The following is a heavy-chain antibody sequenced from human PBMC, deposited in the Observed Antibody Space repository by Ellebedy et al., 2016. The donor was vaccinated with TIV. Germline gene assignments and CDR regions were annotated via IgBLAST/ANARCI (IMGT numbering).Heavy chain of an antibody. CDR2: ISGSGGST. D-gene: IGHD6-6*01. J-gene: IGHJ4*02. Sequence: GESLKISCAASGFTFSSYAMSWVRQAPGKGLEWVSAISGSGGSTYYADSVKGRFTISRDNSKNTLYLQMNSLRAEDTAVYYCARDHLPSSSWDYWGQGTLVTVSS. V-gene: IGHV3-23*01. CDR1: GFTFSSYA. CDR3: ARDHLPSSSWDY.